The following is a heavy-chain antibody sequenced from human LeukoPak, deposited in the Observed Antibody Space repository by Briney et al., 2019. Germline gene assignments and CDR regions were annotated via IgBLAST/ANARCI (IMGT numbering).Heavy chain of an antibody. D-gene: IGHD3-9*01. CDR2: ISGSGGST. CDR3: AEDPQYYDILTGPTGDAFDI. CDR1: GFTFSSYA. J-gene: IGHJ3*02. Sequence: GGSLRLSCAASGFTFSSYAMSWVRQAPGKGLEWVSAISGSGGSTYYADSVKGRFTISRDNSKNTLYLQMNSLRAEDTAVYYCAEDPQYYDILTGPTGDAFDIWGQGTMVTVSS. V-gene: IGHV3-23*01.